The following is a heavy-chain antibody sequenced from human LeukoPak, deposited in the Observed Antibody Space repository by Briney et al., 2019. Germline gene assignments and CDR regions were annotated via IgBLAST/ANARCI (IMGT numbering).Heavy chain of an antibody. Sequence: GGSLRLSCAASAFTFSTHSMNWVRQAPGKGLEWVSSISSGSSFIYYADSVKGRFTISRDNAKNSLFLQMNSLRAEDTAVYYCARESSGYFYWGQGTLVTVSS. D-gene: IGHD3-22*01. J-gene: IGHJ4*02. CDR2: ISSGSSFI. CDR1: AFTFSTHS. V-gene: IGHV3-21*01. CDR3: ARESSGYFY.